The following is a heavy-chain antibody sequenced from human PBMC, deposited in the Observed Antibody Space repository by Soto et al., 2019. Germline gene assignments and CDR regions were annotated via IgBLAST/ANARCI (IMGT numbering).Heavy chain of an antibody. Sequence: QVQLVQSGATQEKPGASVKVSCEAFGYSFDSYAYSWVRQAPGQGLEWMGRIGSGDTNYAQKLQGRVTMTTDTSTNTDYMELRSLRSDDTALYYCARENDPYGFDLWGQGTMVTVSS. CDR3: ARENDPYGFDL. V-gene: IGHV1-18*01. CDR1: GYSFDSYA. J-gene: IGHJ3*01. CDR2: IGSGDT.